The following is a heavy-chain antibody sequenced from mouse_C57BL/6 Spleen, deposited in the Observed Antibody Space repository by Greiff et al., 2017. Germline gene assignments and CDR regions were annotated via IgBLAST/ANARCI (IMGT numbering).Heavy chain of an antibody. CDR1: GFNFKDYY. CDR2: IDPENGDT. J-gene: IGHJ3*01. D-gene: IGHD3-2*02. Sequence: VQLQQSGAELVRPGASVKLSCTASGFNFKDYYMHWVKQRPEQGLEWIGWIDPENGDTEYASKFQGKATITADTSSNTAYLQLSSLTSEDAAVYYCTTETAQAPWFAYWGQGTLVTVSA. CDR3: TTETAQAPWFAY. V-gene: IGHV14-4*01.